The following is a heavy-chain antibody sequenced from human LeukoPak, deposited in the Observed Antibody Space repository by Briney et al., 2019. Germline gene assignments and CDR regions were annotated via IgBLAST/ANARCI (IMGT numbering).Heavy chain of an antibody. CDR2: INHSGST. J-gene: IGHJ4*02. V-gene: IGHV4-34*01. Sequence: SETLSLTCAVYGGSFSGYYWSWIRQPPGKGLEWIGEINHSGSTDYNPSLKSRVTISVDTSKNQFSLKLSSVTAADTAVYYCARDIAGYYYDSSGYYRPREYYFDYWGQGTLVTVSS. CDR1: GGSFSGYY. CDR3: ARDIAGYYYDSSGYYRPREYYFDY. D-gene: IGHD3-22*01.